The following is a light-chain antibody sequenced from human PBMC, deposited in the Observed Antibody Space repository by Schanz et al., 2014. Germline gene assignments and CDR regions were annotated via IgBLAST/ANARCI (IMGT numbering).Light chain of an antibody. CDR2: GAS. V-gene: IGKV3-20*01. J-gene: IGKJ2*03. CDR3: QQYGTSSMYS. Sequence: EIVMTQSPATLSVSPGERATLSCRASQSIPFTYLAWYQQRPGQAPRLLIYGASRRATGIPDRFSGSGSGTGFTLTISRLEPEDFAVYYCQQYGTSSMYSFGQGTKVEIK. CDR1: QSIPFTY.